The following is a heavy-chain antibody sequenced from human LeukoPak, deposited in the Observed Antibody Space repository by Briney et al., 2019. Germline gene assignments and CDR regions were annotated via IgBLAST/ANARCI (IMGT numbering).Heavy chain of an antibody. CDR2: IWYDGSNK. CDR3: ARVSLDTATYYYYGMDV. J-gene: IGHJ6*02. CDR1: GFTFSSYG. D-gene: IGHD5-18*01. Sequence: GRSLRLSCAASGFTFSSYGMHWVRQAPGKGLEWVAVIWYDGSNKYYADSVKGRFTISRDNAKNSLYLQMNSLRAEDTALYHCARVSLDTATYYYYGMDVWGQGTTVTVSS. V-gene: IGHV3-33*01.